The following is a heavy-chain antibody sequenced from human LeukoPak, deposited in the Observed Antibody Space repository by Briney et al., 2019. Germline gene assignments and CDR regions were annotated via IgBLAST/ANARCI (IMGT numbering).Heavy chain of an antibody. CDR2: IYYSGST. D-gene: IGHD2-8*02. V-gene: IGHV4-39*01. CDR1: GGSISSSYYY. Sequence: SETLSLTCTVSGGSISSSYYYWGWIRQPPGKGLEWIGSIYYSGSTYYNPSLKSRVTISVDTSKNQFSLKLRSVTAADTAVYYCARGTALPFDYWGQGTLVTVSS. J-gene: IGHJ4*02. CDR3: ARGTALPFDY.